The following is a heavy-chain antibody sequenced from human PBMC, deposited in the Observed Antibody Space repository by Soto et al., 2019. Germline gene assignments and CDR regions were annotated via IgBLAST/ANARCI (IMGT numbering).Heavy chain of an antibody. CDR1: GYSFTSYW. D-gene: IGHD1-26*01. CDR2: IYPGYSDT. CDR3: ERHRSYCYYYGMDV. V-gene: IGHV5-51*01. J-gene: IGHJ6*02. Sequence: WQSLKISCKGSGYSFTSYWIAWVRQMPGQGLEWLGIIYPGYSDTRYSPSFQGQVTISADKSISPAYLPWSSLKPSVPAMAYCERHRSYCYYYGMDVLGQGTTVTVAS.